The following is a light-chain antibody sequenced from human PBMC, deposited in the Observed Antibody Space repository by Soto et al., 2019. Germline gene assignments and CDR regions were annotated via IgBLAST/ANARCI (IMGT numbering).Light chain of an antibody. Sequence: QSVLTQPAFVSGSPGQSIAISCTGTSSDVGGFNFVSWYQQHPGKAPKLLIYEVSNRPSGVSNRFSGSKSGNTASLTISGLQAEDEADYFFHSYTSTSNLVAFGGGTKVTVL. CDR2: EVS. CDR1: SSDVGGFNF. V-gene: IGLV2-14*01. CDR3: HSYTSTSNLVA. J-gene: IGLJ2*01.